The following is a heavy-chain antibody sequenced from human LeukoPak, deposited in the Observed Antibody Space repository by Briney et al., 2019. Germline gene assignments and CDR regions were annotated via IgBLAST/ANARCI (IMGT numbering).Heavy chain of an antibody. CDR2: IYYSGST. Sequence: PSETLSLTCTVSGGSISSYYWSWIRQPPGKGLERIGYIYYSGSTNYNPSLKSRVTISVDTSKNQFSLKLSSVTAADTAVYYCARPRTGRFYYYYYMDVWGKGTTVTISS. CDR1: GGSISSYY. V-gene: IGHV4-59*12. J-gene: IGHJ6*03. D-gene: IGHD1-14*01. CDR3: ARPRTGRFYYYYYMDV.